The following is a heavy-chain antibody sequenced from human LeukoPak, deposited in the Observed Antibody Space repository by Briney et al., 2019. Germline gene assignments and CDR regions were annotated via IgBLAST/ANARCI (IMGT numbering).Heavy chain of an antibody. CDR2: ISTSSGTI. Sequence: GGSLRLSCAASGFTFSSYSMNWVRQAPGKGLEWVSYISTSSGTIYYADSVKGRFTISRDNAKNSLYLHMNSLRDEGTAVYYCARDRGYCSGGSCYTYYFDYWGQGTLVTVSS. D-gene: IGHD2-15*01. CDR3: ARDRGYCSGGSCYTYYFDY. V-gene: IGHV3-48*02. J-gene: IGHJ4*02. CDR1: GFTFSSYS.